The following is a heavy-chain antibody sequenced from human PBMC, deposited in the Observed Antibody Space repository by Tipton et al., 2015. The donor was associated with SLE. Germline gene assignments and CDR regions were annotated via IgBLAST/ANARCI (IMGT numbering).Heavy chain of an antibody. Sequence: LRLSCAVYGGFFSGHYCTWIRQSPGKGLEWIGDISHSGTTNYNSSLRGRVTISGDTSKNQFSLKLFSVTAADTAVYYCASLVVVPAELGMGATEAIDYWGQGSLVIVSS. CDR3: ASLVVVPAELGMGATEAIDY. J-gene: IGHJ4*02. V-gene: IGHV4-34*01. CDR1: GGFFSGHY. D-gene: IGHD1-26*01. CDR2: ISHSGTT.